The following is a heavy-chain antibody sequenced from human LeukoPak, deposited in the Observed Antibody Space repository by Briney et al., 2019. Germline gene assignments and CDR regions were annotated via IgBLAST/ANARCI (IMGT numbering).Heavy chain of an antibody. V-gene: IGHV4-4*07. J-gene: IGHJ4*02. CDR1: GGSISSYY. Sequence: SETLSLTCTVSGGSISSYYWSWIRQPAGKGLEWIGRIYSSGNTNYNPSLKSRVTMSIDTSKKQFSLKLSSVTAADTAVYYCARGGELLPDGPASDYWGQGTLVTVSS. CDR2: IYSSGNT. CDR3: ARGGELLPDGPASDY. D-gene: IGHD1-26*01.